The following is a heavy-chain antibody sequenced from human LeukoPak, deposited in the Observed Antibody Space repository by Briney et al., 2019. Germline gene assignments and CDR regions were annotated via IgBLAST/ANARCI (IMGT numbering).Heavy chain of an antibody. V-gene: IGHV3-21*01. CDR2: ISSSSSYI. J-gene: IGHJ4*02. CDR1: GFTFSSYG. CDR3: ARFYYDSSGYYPDY. Sequence: GGSLRLSCAASGFTFSSYGMNWVRQAPGKGLAWVSSISSSSSYIYYADSVKGRFTISRDNSKNSLSLQMNSLRAEGTTVYYCARFYYDSSGYYPDYWGQGTLVTVSS. D-gene: IGHD3-22*01.